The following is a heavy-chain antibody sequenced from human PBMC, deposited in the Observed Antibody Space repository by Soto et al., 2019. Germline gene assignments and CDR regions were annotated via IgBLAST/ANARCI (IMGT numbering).Heavy chain of an antibody. D-gene: IGHD3-22*01. Sequence: ASVKVSCKASGYTFTGYYMHWVRQAPGQGLEWMGWINPNSGGTNYAQKFQGWVTMTRDTSISTAYMELSRLRSDDTAVYYCARVGSSGYYPNWFDPWGQGTLVTVSS. CDR3: ARVGSSGYYPNWFDP. CDR1: GYTFTGYY. CDR2: INPNSGGT. J-gene: IGHJ5*02. V-gene: IGHV1-2*04.